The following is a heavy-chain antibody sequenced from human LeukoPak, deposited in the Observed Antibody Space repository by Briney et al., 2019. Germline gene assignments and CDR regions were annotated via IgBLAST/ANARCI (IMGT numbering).Heavy chain of an antibody. V-gene: IGHV3-21*04. CDR1: GFTFSSYT. CDR2: ISSSNSYI. D-gene: IGHD1-14*01. J-gene: IGHJ4*02. Sequence: GGSLRLSCAASGFTFSSYTMNWVRQAPGKGLEWVSSISSSNSYIYYADSVKGRFTISRDNSKSTVYLQMDSLRAEDTAVYYCAKPPYTNEVNFWGQGTLVTVSS. CDR3: AKPPYTNEVNF.